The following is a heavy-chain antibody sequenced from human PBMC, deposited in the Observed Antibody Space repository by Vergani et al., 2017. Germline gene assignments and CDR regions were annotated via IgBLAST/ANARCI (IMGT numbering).Heavy chain of an antibody. J-gene: IGHJ4*02. Sequence: QVQLQESGPGLVKPSETLSLTCTVSGYAINSGYFWGWIRQPPGKGLEWIGYIYHGGSTYYNPSLRIRLTLSVDTSKNQFSLKVKSVTAADTAVYYCARVRHDDGDEGGYYFDYWGQGTLVTVSS. CDR3: ARVRHDDGDEGGYYFDY. V-gene: IGHV4-38-2*02. CDR2: IYHGGST. CDR1: GYAINSGYF. D-gene: IGHD1-1*01.